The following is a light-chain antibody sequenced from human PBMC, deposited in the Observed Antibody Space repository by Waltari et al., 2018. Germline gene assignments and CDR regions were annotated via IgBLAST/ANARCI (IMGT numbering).Light chain of an antibody. Sequence: QSVLTQPPSVSGAPGQRVTISCTGSGSNIGAGHDVHWYPQLHRAAPKLLIYGSTSRPLGVPDRFFGSTSGTSAFLAITGLQAEDEADYYCQSYDTTLSVVFGGGTKLTVL. J-gene: IGLJ3*02. CDR2: GST. CDR3: QSYDTTLSVV. CDR1: GSNIGAGHD. V-gene: IGLV1-40*01.